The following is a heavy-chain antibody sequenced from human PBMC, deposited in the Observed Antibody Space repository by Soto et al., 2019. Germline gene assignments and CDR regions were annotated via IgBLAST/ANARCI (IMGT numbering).Heavy chain of an antibody. CDR1: GFTFSNYV. J-gene: IGHJ3*02. CDR3: AIVAGGSCSGGRCFNAFDI. V-gene: IGHV3-64*01. D-gene: IGHD2-15*01. CDR2: ITNNGVRT. Sequence: GGSLRLSCAASGFTFSNYVMFWVRQAPGKGLEHVSAITNNGVRTYYANSVRGSITISRDNSKNTLYLQMGSLRAEDMAVYYCAIVAGGSCSGGRCFNAFDIWGQGTMVTVSS.